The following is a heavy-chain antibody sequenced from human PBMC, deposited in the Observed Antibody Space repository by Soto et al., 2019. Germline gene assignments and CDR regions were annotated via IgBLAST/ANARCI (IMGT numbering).Heavy chain of an antibody. CDR2: IFVDSSTI. CDR3: ARDRDWAFDY. V-gene: IGHV3-11*04. CDR1: GFTFSDYY. Sequence: PGGSLRLSCAASGFTFSDYYMVWVRQAPGKGLEWLSYIFVDSSTIYYADSVKGRFTVSRDNAHNSLFLLMNSLRAEDTAVYYCARDRDWAFDYWGRGTLVTVSS. J-gene: IGHJ4*02. D-gene: IGHD3-9*01.